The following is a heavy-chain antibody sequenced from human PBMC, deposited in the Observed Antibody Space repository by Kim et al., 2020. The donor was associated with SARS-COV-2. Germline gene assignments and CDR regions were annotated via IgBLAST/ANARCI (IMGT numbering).Heavy chain of an antibody. J-gene: IGHJ4*02. Sequence: SETLSLTCTVSGGSISSYYWSWIRQPPGKGLEWIGYIYYSGSTNYNPSLKSRVTISVDTSKNQFSLKLSSVTAADTAVYYCARGSWGNWYYWGQGTLVTV. CDR2: IYYSGST. CDR1: GGSISSYY. CDR3: ARGSWGNWYY. V-gene: IGHV4-59*01. D-gene: IGHD3-16*01.